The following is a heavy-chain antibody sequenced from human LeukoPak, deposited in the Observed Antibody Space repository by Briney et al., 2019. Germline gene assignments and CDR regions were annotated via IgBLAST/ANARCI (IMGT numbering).Heavy chain of an antibody. CDR3: VRDYGA. J-gene: IGHJ5*02. V-gene: IGHV3-74*03. D-gene: IGHD4/OR15-4a*01. CDR2: INSDGSAT. Sequence: PGGSLRLSCEASGFTFSRYWMHWVRQAPGKGLMWVSRINSDGSATTYADFVKGRFTISRDNAKNTVYLQMNSLRVDDTAIYYCVRDYGAWGQGTLVTVSP. CDR1: GFTFSRYW.